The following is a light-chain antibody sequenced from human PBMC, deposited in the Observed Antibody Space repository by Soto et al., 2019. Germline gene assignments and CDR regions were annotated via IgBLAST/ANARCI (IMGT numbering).Light chain of an antibody. J-gene: IGLJ1*01. CDR3: SSYTISSTLYI. CDR1: SSDVGGYNY. V-gene: IGLV2-14*01. CDR2: EVS. Sequence: QSALTQPASVSGSPGQSITISCTGTSSDVGGYNYVSWYQQHPGKAPKFMIYEVSNRPSEVSNRFAGSKSGNTASLTISGLQADDEADYYCSSYTISSTLYIFGTGTKVTVL.